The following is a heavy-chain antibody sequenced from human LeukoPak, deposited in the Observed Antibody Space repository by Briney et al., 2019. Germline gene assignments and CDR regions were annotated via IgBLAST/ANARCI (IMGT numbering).Heavy chain of an antibody. V-gene: IGHV3-21*01. J-gene: IGHJ4*02. CDR1: GFTFSSYS. Sequence: GGSLRLSCAASGFTFSSYSMNWVRQAPGKGLEWVTSISSSSSYIYYADSVKGRFTISRDNAKNSLYLQMNSLRAEDTAVYYCARGPGIAVAGTVRWGQGTLVTVSS. CDR2: ISSSSSYI. D-gene: IGHD6-19*01. CDR3: ARGPGIAVAGTVR.